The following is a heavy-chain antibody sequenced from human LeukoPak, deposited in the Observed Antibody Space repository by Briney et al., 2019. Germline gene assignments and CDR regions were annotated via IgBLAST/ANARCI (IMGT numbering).Heavy chain of an antibody. CDR3: ARGAGSGWYGGVFDY. D-gene: IGHD6-19*01. CDR1: GGSISSYY. CDR2: IYYSGST. V-gene: IGHV4-59*08. J-gene: IGHJ4*02. Sequence: ASETLSLTCTVSGGSISSYYWSWIRQPPGKGLEWIGYIYYSGSTNYNPSLKSRVTISVDTSKNQFSLKLSSVTAADTAVYYCARGAGSGWYGGVFDYWGQGTLVTASS.